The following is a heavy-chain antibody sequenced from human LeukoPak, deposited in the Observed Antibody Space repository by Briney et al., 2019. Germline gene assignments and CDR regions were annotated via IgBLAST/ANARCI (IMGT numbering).Heavy chain of an antibody. CDR3: ARFPHYYYDSDGLDASDI. Sequence: QPGGSLRLSCAASGFTFSSYAMSWVRQAPGKGLEWVSTISGSGGSTYYTDSVKGRFTISRDNSKNTLYLQMNNLRAEDTAIYYCARFPHYYYDSDGLDASDIWGQGTMVTVSS. D-gene: IGHD3-22*01. V-gene: IGHV3-23*01. CDR2: ISGSGGST. CDR1: GFTFSSYA. J-gene: IGHJ3*02.